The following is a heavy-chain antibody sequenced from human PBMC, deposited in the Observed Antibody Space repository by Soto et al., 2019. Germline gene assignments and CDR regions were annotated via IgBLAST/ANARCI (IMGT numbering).Heavy chain of an antibody. Sequence: ASVKVSCKASGYTFTGYYIHWVRQAPGQGLEWMGWINPNSGGTNYAQKIQGWVTMTRDTSISTAYMELSRLRSADTAVYYCGRASRSIVLMLYANGRTDNWFDPWGQGTLVTVS. CDR3: GRASRSIVLMLYANGRTDNWFDP. CDR2: INPNSGGT. V-gene: IGHV1-2*04. J-gene: IGHJ5*02. CDR1: GYTFTGYY. D-gene: IGHD2-8*01.